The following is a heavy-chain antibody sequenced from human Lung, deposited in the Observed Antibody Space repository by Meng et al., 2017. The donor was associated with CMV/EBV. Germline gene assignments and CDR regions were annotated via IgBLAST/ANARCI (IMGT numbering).Heavy chain of an antibody. J-gene: IGHJ6*02. V-gene: IGHV4-30-4*01. Sequence: LRLSCTVTGGSISSDDHYWSWIRQTPGKGLEWIGYIYYSGSTYYIPSLKSRVIMSVDTSKNHFSLNLTSVTAADTAVYYCSRWSLVHYNMDVWGQGTAVXVSS. CDR2: IYYSGST. CDR3: SRWSLVHYNMDV. CDR1: GGSISSDDHY. D-gene: IGHD3-16*01.